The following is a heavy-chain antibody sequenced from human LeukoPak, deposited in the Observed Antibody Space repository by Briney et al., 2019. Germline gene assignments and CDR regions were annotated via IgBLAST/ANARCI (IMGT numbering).Heavy chain of an antibody. CDR2: ISSSSSTI. Sequence: GGSLRLSCAASGFTFSSYSMNWVRQAPGKGLEWVSYISSSSSTIYYADSVKGRFTISRDNAKNSLSLQMNSLRAEDTAVYYCARDKGDYHTSGSLFVFGGQGTLVTVSS. CDR3: ARDKGDYHTSGSLFVF. D-gene: IGHD3-22*01. J-gene: IGHJ4*02. CDR1: GFTFSSYS. V-gene: IGHV3-48*04.